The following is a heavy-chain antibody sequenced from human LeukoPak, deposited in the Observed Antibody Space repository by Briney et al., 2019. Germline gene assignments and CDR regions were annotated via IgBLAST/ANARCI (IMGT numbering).Heavy chain of an antibody. D-gene: IGHD2-15*01. V-gene: IGHV3-30*04. Sequence: QPGGSLRLSCAASGFTFSSYAMHWVRQAPGKGLEWVAVISYDGSNKYYADSVKGRFTISRDNSKNTLYLQMNRLRPEDAAVYYCAKAPVTTCRGAFCYPFDYWGLGTLVTVSS. CDR3: AKAPVTTCRGAFCYPFDY. CDR1: GFTFSSYA. J-gene: IGHJ4*02. CDR2: ISYDGSNK.